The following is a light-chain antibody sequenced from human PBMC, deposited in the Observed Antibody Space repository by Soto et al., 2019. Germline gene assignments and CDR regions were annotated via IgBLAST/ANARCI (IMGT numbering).Light chain of an antibody. CDR1: QSVSSY. V-gene: IGKV3-11*01. CDR2: DAS. CDR3: QQRSNWPPYT. Sequence: EIVLTQSPATLSLSPGERATLSCRASQSVSSYLAWYQQKPGQAPRLLIYDASNRATGIPARFSGSGSGTDFTLTISSLEPEHVAVYYCQQRSNWPPYTFGQGTKLEIK. J-gene: IGKJ2*01.